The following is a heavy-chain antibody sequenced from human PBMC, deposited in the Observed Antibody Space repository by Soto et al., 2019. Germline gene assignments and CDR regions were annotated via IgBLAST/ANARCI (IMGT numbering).Heavy chain of an antibody. V-gene: IGHV4-31*03. D-gene: IGHD3-3*01. Sequence: SETLSLTCTVSGGSISSGGFYWSWLRQHPGKGLEWIGYIYYSGSTYYNPSLKSRVTISVDTSKNQFSLKLSSVTAADTAVYYCARDQYYDFWSGSARYGMDVWGQGTTVT. CDR3: ARDQYYDFWSGSARYGMDV. J-gene: IGHJ6*02. CDR2: IYYSGST. CDR1: GGSISSGGFY.